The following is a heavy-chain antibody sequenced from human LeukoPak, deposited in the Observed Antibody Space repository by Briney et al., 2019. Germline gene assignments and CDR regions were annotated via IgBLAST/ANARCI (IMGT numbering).Heavy chain of an antibody. CDR2: IWYDGSNK. V-gene: IGHV3-33*01. Sequence: GGSLRLSRAASGFTFSSFGMHWVRQAPGKGLQWVAVIWYDGSNKYYADSVKGRFTISRDNSKNTLYLQMNSLRAEDTAVYYCARDRDGYNYGFLGYWGQGTLVTVSS. D-gene: IGHD5-18*01. CDR1: GFTFSSFG. CDR3: ARDRDGYNYGFLGY. J-gene: IGHJ4*02.